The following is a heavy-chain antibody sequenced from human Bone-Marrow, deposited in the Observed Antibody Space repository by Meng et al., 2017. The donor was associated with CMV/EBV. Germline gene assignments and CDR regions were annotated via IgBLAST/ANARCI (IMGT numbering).Heavy chain of an antibody. Sequence: SETLSLTCTVSGGSMKRNTFYWGWIRQPPGKGLEWIGSMYYSGSTHYNPSLRRRVSIFVDSSRNHLSLNLRSVTAADTAVYYCGRASGVFCSSANCYRGGTDVWGQGNTVTVYS. CDR1: GGSMKRNTFY. D-gene: IGHD2-2*02. V-gene: IGHV4-39*07. CDR3: GRASGVFCSSANCYRGGTDV. J-gene: IGHJ6*01. CDR2: MYYSGST.